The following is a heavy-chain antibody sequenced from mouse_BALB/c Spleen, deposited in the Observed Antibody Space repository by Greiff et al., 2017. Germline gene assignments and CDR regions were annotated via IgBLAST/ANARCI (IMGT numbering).Heavy chain of an antibody. CDR1: GFTFSSYA. D-gene: IGHD1-2*01. CDR3: ARKLRHGGFDY. CDR2: ISSGGST. J-gene: IGHJ2*01. Sequence: EVQRVESGGGLVKPGGSLKLSCAASGFTFSSYAMSWVRQTPEKRLEWVASISSGGSTYYPDSVKGRFTISRDNARNILYLQMSSLRSEDTAMYYCARKLRHGGFDYWGQGTTLTVSS. V-gene: IGHV5-6-5*01.